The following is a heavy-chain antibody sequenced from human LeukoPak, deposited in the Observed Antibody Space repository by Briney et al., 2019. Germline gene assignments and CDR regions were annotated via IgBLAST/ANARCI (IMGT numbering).Heavy chain of an antibody. V-gene: IGHV3-30*03. CDR3: ARDGYSFGHDFDY. CDR2: ISYDGGDK. CDR1: GFTFSSYG. D-gene: IGHD5-18*01. Sequence: GGSLRLSCSASGFTFSSYGMHWVRQAPGQGLEWVAVISYDGGDKYSADSVKGRFTISRDNPKNTLYLQMNSLRAEDTAVYYCARDGYSFGHDFDYWGQGTLVTVSS. J-gene: IGHJ4*02.